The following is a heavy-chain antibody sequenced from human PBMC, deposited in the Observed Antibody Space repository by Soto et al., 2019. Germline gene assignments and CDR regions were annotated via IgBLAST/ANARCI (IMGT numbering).Heavy chain of an antibody. CDR1: GFTFSSYA. CDR3: AKHTGTGGNYGVDV. V-gene: IGHV3-23*01. J-gene: IGHJ6*02. CDR2: LGGSGDDT. Sequence: GGSLRLSCSASGFTFSSYAMSWVRQAPGKGLEWVSTLGGSGDDTNYADSVKGRFTISRDNPKNTLHLQMNSLRVDDTAVYYCAKHTGTGGNYGVDVWGQGTKVTLSS. D-gene: IGHD2-15*01.